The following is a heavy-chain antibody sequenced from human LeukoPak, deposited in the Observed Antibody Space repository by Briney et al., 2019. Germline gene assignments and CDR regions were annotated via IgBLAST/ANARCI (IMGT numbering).Heavy chain of an antibody. CDR3: AREYSSTFDY. CDR2: MNPNSGNT. D-gene: IGHD6-13*01. CDR1: GYTFTSYD. Sequence: ASVKVSCKASGYTFTSYDINWVRQATGQGLEWMGWMNPNSGNTGYAQKFQGRVTMTTDTSTSPAYMELRSLRSDDTAVYYCAREYSSTFDYWGQGTLVTVSS. J-gene: IGHJ4*02. V-gene: IGHV1-8*01.